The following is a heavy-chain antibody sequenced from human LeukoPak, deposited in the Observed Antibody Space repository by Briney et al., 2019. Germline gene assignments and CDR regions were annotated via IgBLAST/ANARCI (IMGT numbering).Heavy chain of an antibody. CDR1: GGSISGYS. J-gene: IGHJ4*02. Sequence: PSETLSLTCTVSGGSISGYSWAWIRQPPGKGLEWIGTIYYSGNTYYNASLKSRVTVSVDTSENQLSLKLSSVNAADTAVYYCARLGDYFDSSGYSTGGKFDYWGQGTPVTVSS. CDR3: ARLGDYFDSSGYSTGGKFDY. CDR2: IYYSGNT. D-gene: IGHD3-22*01. V-gene: IGHV4-59*04.